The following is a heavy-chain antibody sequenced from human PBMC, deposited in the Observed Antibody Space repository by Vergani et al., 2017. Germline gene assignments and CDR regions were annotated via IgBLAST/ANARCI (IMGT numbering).Heavy chain of an antibody. Sequence: QVQLQESGPGLVKPSETLSLTCTVSGGSVSSGSYYWSWIRQPPGKGLEWIGYIYYSGSTNYNPSLKSRVTISVDTSKNQFALKLSSVTAADTAVYYCARDLPYSSSSWFHDAFDIWGQGTMVTVSS. CDR2: IYYSGST. D-gene: IGHD6-6*01. CDR3: ARDLPYSSSSWFHDAFDI. J-gene: IGHJ3*02. CDR1: GGSVSSGSYY. V-gene: IGHV4-61*01.